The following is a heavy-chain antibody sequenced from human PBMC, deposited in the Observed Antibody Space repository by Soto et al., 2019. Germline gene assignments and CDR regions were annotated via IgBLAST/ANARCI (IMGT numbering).Heavy chain of an antibody. CDR1: GGSFSGYY. CDR2: INHSGST. J-gene: IGHJ4*02. CDR3: ARGTRYGSGSYFSGKYFDY. V-gene: IGHV4-34*01. Sequence: ASETLSLTCAVYGGSFSGYYWSWIRQPPGKGLEWIGEINHSGSTNYNPSLKSRVTISVDTSKNQFSLKLSSVTAADTAVYYCARGTRYGSGSYFSGKYFDYWGQGTLVTVSS. D-gene: IGHD3-10*01.